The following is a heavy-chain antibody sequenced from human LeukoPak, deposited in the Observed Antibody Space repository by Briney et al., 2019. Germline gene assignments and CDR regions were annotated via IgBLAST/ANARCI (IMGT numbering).Heavy chain of an antibody. D-gene: IGHD3-10*01. J-gene: IGHJ6*03. V-gene: IGHV1-69*13. CDR3: ARGMYEYGSGTYYMDV. Sequence: ASVKVSCKACVGTFSSYAISWVRQVPGQGLEWMGGIIPIFGTANYAQKFQGRVTITADESTSTAYMELSSLRSEDTAVYYCARGMYEYGSGTYYMDVWGKGTTVTISS. CDR1: VGTFSSYA. CDR2: IIPIFGTA.